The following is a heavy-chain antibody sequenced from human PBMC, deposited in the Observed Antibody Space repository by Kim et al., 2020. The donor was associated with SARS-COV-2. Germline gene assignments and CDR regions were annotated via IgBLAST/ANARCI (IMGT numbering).Heavy chain of an antibody. V-gene: IGHV3-21*01. D-gene: IGHD2-15*01. Sequence: GGSLRLSCAASGFTFSSYSMNWVRQAPGKGLEWVSSISSSSSYIYYADSVKGRFTISRDNAKNSLYLQMNSLRAEDKAVYYCARDCCMGEQPRYCSGGSCEDYWGQGTLVTVSA. J-gene: IGHJ4*02. CDR2: ISSSSSYI. CDR1: GFTFSSYS. CDR3: ARDCCMGEQPRYCSGGSCEDY.